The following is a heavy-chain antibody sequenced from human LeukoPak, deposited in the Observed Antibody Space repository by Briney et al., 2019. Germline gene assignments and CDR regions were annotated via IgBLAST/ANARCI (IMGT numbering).Heavy chain of an antibody. Sequence: GASVKVSCKASGYTFTSYYMHWVRQAPGQGLGWMGIINPSGGSASYAQKFQGRVTMTRDTSTSTVYMELSSLRSEDTAVYYCARGRIAAAGTDLNWFDPWGQGTLVTVSS. D-gene: IGHD6-13*01. J-gene: IGHJ5*02. CDR1: GYTFTSYY. V-gene: IGHV1-46*01. CDR3: ARGRIAAAGTDLNWFDP. CDR2: INPSGGSA.